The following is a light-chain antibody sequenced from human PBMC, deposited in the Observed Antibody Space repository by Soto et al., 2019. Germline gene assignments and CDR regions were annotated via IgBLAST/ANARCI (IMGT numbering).Light chain of an antibody. CDR1: SRDVGGYNY. Sequence: QSVLTQPASVSGSPGQSITISCTGTSRDVGGYNYVSWYQQHPGKAPKLMIYDVRNRPSGVSNRFSGSKSVNTASLTISRLQAEDEADYYCSSYTTISTYVFGTGTKVTVL. CDR3: SSYTTISTYV. V-gene: IGLV2-14*01. CDR2: DVR. J-gene: IGLJ1*01.